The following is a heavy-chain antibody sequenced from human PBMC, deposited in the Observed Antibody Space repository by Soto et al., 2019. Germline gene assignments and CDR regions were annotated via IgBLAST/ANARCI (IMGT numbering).Heavy chain of an antibody. Sequence: QVQLVQSGAEVKKPGASVKVSCKASGYIFTAYSMHWVRQAPGQGLEWMGVVNPSGGSTNYAQRFQRRITMTRDTSTSTVYMDLKFLTSEDTAVYYCAREENCSDGVCYSEYFQRWGQGTLVTVSS. D-gene: IGHD2-15*01. J-gene: IGHJ1*01. V-gene: IGHV1-46*01. CDR2: VNPSGGST. CDR3: AREENCSDGVCYSEYFQR. CDR1: GYIFTAYS.